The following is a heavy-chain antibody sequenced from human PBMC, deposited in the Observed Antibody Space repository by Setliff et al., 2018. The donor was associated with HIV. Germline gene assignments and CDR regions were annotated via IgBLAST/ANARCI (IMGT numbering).Heavy chain of an antibody. CDR2: IFSSGST. V-gene: IGHV4-39*01. D-gene: IGHD5-12*01. Sequence: ETLSLTCTVSGGSITSSSYYWGWIRQPPGKGLEWIGTIFSSGSTYYKPSLKSRVTISVDSTKNQISLKLSFVTAADTAVYYCARHVGIVAPFEYWGQGSLVTVSS. CDR1: GGSITSSSYY. J-gene: IGHJ4*02. CDR3: ARHVGIVAPFEY.